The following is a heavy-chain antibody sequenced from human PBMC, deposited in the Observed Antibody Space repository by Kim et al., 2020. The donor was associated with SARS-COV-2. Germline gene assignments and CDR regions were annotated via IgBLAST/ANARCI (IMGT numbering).Heavy chain of an antibody. CDR1: GASIRTGGYY. Sequence: SETLSLTCTVSGASIRTGGYYWTWIRQHPGKGLEWIGYISYTGSTFRNPSLRSRVTISIDRSENQFSLNLSSVTAADAAVYYCARGTGDYAWYYFDQWG. CDR3: ARGTGDYAWYYFDQ. CDR2: ISYTGST. D-gene: IGHD4-17*01. J-gene: IGHJ4*01. V-gene: IGHV4-31*03.